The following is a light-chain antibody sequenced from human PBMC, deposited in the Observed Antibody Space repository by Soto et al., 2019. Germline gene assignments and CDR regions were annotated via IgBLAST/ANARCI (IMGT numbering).Light chain of an antibody. CDR2: EVN. CDR3: SSYTSTSTVV. CDR1: RSDVGDYNY. J-gene: IGLJ2*01. Sequence: QSALTQPASVSGSPGQSITISCTGTRSDVGDYNYVSWYQQHPGKAPKLMIYEVNNRPSGVSNRFSGSKSGNTASLTISGLQAEDEADYYCSSYTSTSTVVFGGGTKLTVL. V-gene: IGLV2-14*01.